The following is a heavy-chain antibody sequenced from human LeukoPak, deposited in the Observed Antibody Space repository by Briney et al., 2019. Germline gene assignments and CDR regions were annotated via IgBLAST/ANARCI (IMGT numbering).Heavy chain of an antibody. V-gene: IGHV3-9*01. CDR1: GFTFDDYA. CDR2: ISWSSGSI. CDR3: ARALWSGPVYYGMDV. Sequence: GGSLRLSCAASGFTFDDYAMHWVRQGLGKGPEWVSGISWSSGSIGYADSVKGRFTISRDNAKNSLYLQMNSLRAEDTAVYYCARALWSGPVYYGMDVWGQGTTVTVSS. J-gene: IGHJ6*02. D-gene: IGHD3-10*01.